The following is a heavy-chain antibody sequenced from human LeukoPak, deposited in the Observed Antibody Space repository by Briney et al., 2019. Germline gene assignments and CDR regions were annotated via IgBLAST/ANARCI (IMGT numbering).Heavy chain of an antibody. CDR1: GFTFHDYA. J-gene: IGHJ4*02. CDR3: ARGSIALETSFDY. V-gene: IGHV3-9*01. D-gene: IGHD6-6*01. CDR2: ISWNSGII. Sequence: GRSLRLSCAASGFTFHDYAMHWVRQAPGKGLEWVSGISWNSGIIGYADSVKGRFTTSRDNAKNSLYLQMNSLRAEDTAVYYCARGSIALETSFDYWGQGTLVTVSS.